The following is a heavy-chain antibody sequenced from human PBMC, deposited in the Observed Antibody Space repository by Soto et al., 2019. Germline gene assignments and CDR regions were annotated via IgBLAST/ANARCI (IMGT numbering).Heavy chain of an antibody. Sequence: GGSLRLSCAASGFTFSSYGMHWVRQAPGKGLEWVAVISYDGTNKYYADSVKGRFTISRDNSKNTLYLQMNSLRAEDTAVYYCARVCISPDSSSSWFDYWGQVPLVPVSS. D-gene: IGHD3-22*01. V-gene: IGHV3-30*03. CDR2: ISYDGTNK. J-gene: IGHJ5*01. CDR3: ARVCISPDSSSSWFDY. CDR1: GFTFSSYG.